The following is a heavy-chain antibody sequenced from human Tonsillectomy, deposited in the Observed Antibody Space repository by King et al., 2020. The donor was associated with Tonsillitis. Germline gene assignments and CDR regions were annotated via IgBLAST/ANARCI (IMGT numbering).Heavy chain of an antibody. CDR1: GFTVSSKY. V-gene: IGHV3-53*01. J-gene: IGHJ4*02. CDR2: IYSVGST. Sequence: VQLVESGGGLIQPGGSLRLSCAASGFTVSSKYMSWVRQAPGKGLEWVSVIYSVGSTYYADSVKGRFTISRDSSKNTLYLQMNSLRAEDTAVYYCARATNTYFDYWGQGTLVTVSS. CDR3: ARATNTYFDY.